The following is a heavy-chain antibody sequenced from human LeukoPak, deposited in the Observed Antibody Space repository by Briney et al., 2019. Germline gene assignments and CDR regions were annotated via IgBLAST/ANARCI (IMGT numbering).Heavy chain of an antibody. CDR2: IYYSGST. D-gene: IGHD1-26*01. V-gene: IGHV4-59*01. J-gene: IGHJ4*02. CDR1: GGSISSYY. CDR3: AGVGATGPLDY. Sequence: TSETLSLTCTVSGGSISSYYWSWIRQPPGKGLEWIGYIYYSGSTNYNPSLKSRVTMSVDTSKNQFSLKLSSVTAADTAVYYCAGVGATGPLDYWGQGTLVTVSS.